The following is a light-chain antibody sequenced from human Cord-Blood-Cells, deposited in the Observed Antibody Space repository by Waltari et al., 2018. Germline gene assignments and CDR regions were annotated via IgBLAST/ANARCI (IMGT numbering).Light chain of an antibody. Sequence: QSALTQPASVSGSPGQSITISCTGPSSDVGGYNYVSWYQQHPAKAPKLMIYDVSTRPSGVSNRFSGSKSGNTASLTISGLQAEDEADYYCSSYTSSSTLVFGTGTKVTVL. V-gene: IGLV2-14*03. CDR2: DVS. CDR1: SSDVGGYNY. CDR3: SSYTSSSTLV. J-gene: IGLJ1*01.